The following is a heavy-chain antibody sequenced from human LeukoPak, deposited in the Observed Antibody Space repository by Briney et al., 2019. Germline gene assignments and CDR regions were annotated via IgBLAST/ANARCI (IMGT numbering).Heavy chain of an antibody. CDR2: ISYDGSNK. CDR1: GFTFSSYA. J-gene: IGHJ6*02. Sequence: GRSLRLSCAASGFTFSSYAMHWVRQAPGKGLEWVAVISYDGSNKYYADSVKGRFTISRDNSTNTLYLQMNSLRAEDTAVYYCARDLLGVSYGIDVWGQGTTVTVSS. V-gene: IGHV3-30*04. D-gene: IGHD2-15*01. CDR3: ARDLLGVSYGIDV.